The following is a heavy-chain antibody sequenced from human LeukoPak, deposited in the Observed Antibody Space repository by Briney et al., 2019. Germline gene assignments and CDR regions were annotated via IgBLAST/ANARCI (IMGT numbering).Heavy chain of an antibody. V-gene: IGHV4-31*03. CDR2: IYYSGST. CDR1: GGSISSGGYY. D-gene: IGHD2-2*01. Sequence: KPSETLSLTCTVSGGSISSGGYYWSWIRQHPGKGLEWIGYIYYSGSTYYNPSLKSRVTISVDTSKNQFSLRLSSVTAADTAVYYCAREEGYCSSTSCYNWFDPWGQGTLVTVSS. CDR3: AREEGYCSSTSCYNWFDP. J-gene: IGHJ5*02.